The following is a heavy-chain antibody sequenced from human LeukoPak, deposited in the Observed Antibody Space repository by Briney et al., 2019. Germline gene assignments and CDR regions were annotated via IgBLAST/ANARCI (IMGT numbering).Heavy chain of an antibody. V-gene: IGHV3-23*01. D-gene: IGHD3-10*01. CDR1: GFTFSSYA. CDR2: IGGSGSTT. J-gene: IGHJ4*02. CDR3: AKDRVDGSGSQFDS. Sequence: GGSLRLSCAASGFTFSSYAMHWVRQAPGKGLEWVSAIGGSGSTTYYADSVKGRFTISRDNAMDTLYLQMNSLRADDTAVYYCAKDRVDGSGSQFDSWGQGSLVIVSS.